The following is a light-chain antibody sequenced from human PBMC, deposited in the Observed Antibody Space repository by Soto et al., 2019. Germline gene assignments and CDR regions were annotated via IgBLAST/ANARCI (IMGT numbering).Light chain of an antibody. CDR2: AAS. V-gene: IGKV1-12*01. J-gene: IGKJ4*01. CDR3: QQTSSFPLT. CDR1: QGVVTG. Sequence: DTRGTRSQSSVSASVGDRVTILCRPYQGVVTGLAWYQQKPGKAPKLLIYAASSFQSGVPSRFSGSGSGTDFTLTISSLQPEDFATYYCQQTSSFPLTFGGGTKVEIK.